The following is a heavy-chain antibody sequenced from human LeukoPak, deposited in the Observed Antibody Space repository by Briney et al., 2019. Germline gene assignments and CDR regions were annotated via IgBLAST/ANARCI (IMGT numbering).Heavy chain of an antibody. CDR3: ARGIGYRSSSEP. CDR2: MNPNSGNT. D-gene: IGHD6-13*01. V-gene: IGHV1-8*01. Sequence: ASVKVSCKASGYTFTSYDINWVRRATGQGLEWMGWMNPNSGNTGYAQKFQGRVTMTRNTSISTAYMELSSLRSEDTAVYYCARGIGYRSSSEPWGQGTLVTVSS. J-gene: IGHJ5*02. CDR1: GYTFTSYD.